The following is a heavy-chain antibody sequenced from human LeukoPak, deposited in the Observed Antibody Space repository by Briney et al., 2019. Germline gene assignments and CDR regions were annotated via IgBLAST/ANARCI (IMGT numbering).Heavy chain of an antibody. J-gene: IGHJ4*02. CDR1: GGSISSGGYY. D-gene: IGHD2-15*01. CDR3: ARLIYCSGGNYNLGYFDY. Sequence: SETLSLTCTVSGGSISSGGYYWSWIRQPPGKGLEWIGYIYHSGSTYYNPSLKSRVTISVDRSKNQFSLKLSSVTAADTAVYYCARLIYCSGGNYNLGYFDYWGQGTLLTVSS. V-gene: IGHV4-30-2*01. CDR2: IYHSGST.